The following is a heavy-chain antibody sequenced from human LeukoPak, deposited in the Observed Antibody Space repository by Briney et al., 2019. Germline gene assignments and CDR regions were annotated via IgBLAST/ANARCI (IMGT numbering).Heavy chain of an antibody. CDR1: GFTVSSNY. CDR2: INHDGSST. J-gene: IGHJ4*02. Sequence: GGSLRLSCAASGFTVSSNYMSWVRQAPGKGLVWVSRINHDGSSTNYADSVKGRFTISRDNAKNTVYLQMNSLRAEDTAVYYCVRDWGYDSSGYWQKYFDTWGQGTLVTVSS. V-gene: IGHV3-74*01. CDR3: VRDWGYDSSGYWQKYFDT. D-gene: IGHD3-22*01.